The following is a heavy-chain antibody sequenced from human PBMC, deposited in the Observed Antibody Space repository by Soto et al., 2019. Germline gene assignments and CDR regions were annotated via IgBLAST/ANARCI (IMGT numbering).Heavy chain of an antibody. Sequence: GASVKVSCKASGGTFSSYAISWVRQAPGQGLEWMGGINPNSGGTNYAQKFQGWVTMTRDTSISTAYMELSRLRSDDTAVYYCARTKLPVRGVIDYYYYYGMDVWGQGTTVTVSS. J-gene: IGHJ6*02. V-gene: IGHV1-2*04. CDR1: GGTFSSYA. CDR3: ARTKLPVRGVIDYYYYYGMDV. CDR2: INPNSGGT. D-gene: IGHD3-10*01.